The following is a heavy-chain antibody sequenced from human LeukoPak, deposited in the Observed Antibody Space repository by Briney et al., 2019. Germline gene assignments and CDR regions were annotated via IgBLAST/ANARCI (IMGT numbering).Heavy chain of an antibody. V-gene: IGHV3-74*01. Sequence: PGGSLRLSCAASGFTFSSYWMHWVRQAPGKGLVWVSRINSDGSSTSYADSVKGRFTISRDNAKNTLYLQMNSLRAEDTAVYYCALVIVVVRWELRSFDYWGQGTLVTVSS. D-gene: IGHD3-22*01. CDR2: INSDGSST. CDR3: ALVIVVVRWELRSFDY. CDR1: GFTFSSYW. J-gene: IGHJ4*02.